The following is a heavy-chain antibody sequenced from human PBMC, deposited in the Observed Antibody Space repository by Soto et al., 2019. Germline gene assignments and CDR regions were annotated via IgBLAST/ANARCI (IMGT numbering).Heavy chain of an antibody. CDR1: GGSTSSYF. CDR3: ARAGTAMVTLDY. CDR2: IYYSGST. V-gene: IGHV4-59*01. J-gene: IGHJ4*02. Sequence: QVQLQESGPGLLKPSETLSRTCTVSGGSTSSYFWSWIRQPPGKGLEWIGYIYYSGSTNYNPSLKSRVTISVDTSKNQFSLKLSSVTAADTAVYYCARAGTAMVTLDYWGQGTLVTVSS. D-gene: IGHD5-18*01.